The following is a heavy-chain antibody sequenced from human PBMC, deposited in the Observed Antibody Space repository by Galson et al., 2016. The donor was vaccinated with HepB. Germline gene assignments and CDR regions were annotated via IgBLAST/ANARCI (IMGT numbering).Heavy chain of an antibody. D-gene: IGHD2-15*01. V-gene: IGHV3-48*02. CDR2: SSSSSRTM. CDR1: GFTFTNYS. J-gene: IGHJ6*02. Sequence: SLRLSCAATSGFTFTNYSLNWVRQAPGKGLEWLSFSSSSSRTMKYADSVKGRFTISRDNAKNSLYLQMDSLRDEDTAVYYCARSACSGGGCFLLGYKGLDVWGQGTTVTVS. CDR3: ARSACSGGGCFLLGYKGLDV.